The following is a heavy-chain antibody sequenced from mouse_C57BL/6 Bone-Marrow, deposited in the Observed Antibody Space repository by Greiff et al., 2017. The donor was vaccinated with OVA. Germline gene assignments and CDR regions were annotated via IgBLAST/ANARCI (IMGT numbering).Heavy chain of an antibody. V-gene: IGHV5-4*01. D-gene: IGHD2-13*01. J-gene: IGHJ3*01. CDR3: ASDGDEGY. Sequence: EVHLVESGGGLVKPGGSLKLSCAASGFTFSSYAMSWVRQTPEKRLEWVATISDGGSYTYYPDNVKGRFTISRDNAKTNRYLQMSHLKSEDTAMYYYASDGDEGYWGKGTLVTVAA. CDR2: ISDGGSYT. CDR1: GFTFSSYA.